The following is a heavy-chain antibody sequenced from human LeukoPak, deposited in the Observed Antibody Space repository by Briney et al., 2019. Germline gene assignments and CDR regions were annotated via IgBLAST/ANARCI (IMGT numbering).Heavy chain of an antibody. Sequence: GASVKVSCKVSGYTLTELSMHWVRQAPGKGLEWMGGFDPEDGETIYAQKFQGRVTMTEDTSTDTAYIELSSLRSEDTAVYYCATGEYSSPTQIDYWGQGTLVTVSS. V-gene: IGHV1-24*01. CDR1: GYTLTELS. D-gene: IGHD6-13*01. CDR2: FDPEDGET. CDR3: ATGEYSSPTQIDY. J-gene: IGHJ4*02.